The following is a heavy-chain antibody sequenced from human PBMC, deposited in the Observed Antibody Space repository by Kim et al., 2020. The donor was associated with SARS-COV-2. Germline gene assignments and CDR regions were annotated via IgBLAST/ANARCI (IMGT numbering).Heavy chain of an antibody. Sequence: GGSLRLSCAASGFTFSSYAMSWVRQAPGKGLEWVSAISGSGGSTYYADSVKGRFTISRDNSKNTLYLQMNSLRAEDTAVYYCAKDASYYDILTGYNNWFDPWGQGTLVTVSS. CDR2: ISGSGGST. CDR1: GFTFSSYA. D-gene: IGHD3-9*01. CDR3: AKDASYYDILTGYNNWFDP. J-gene: IGHJ5*02. V-gene: IGHV3-23*01.